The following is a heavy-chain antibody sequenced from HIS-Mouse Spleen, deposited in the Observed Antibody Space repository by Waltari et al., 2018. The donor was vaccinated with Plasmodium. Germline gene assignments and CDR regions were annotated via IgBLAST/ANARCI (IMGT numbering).Heavy chain of an antibody. V-gene: IGHV4-4*07. J-gene: IGHJ2*01. CDR2: IYTSGST. CDR1: GGSLISYY. Sequence: QVQLQESGPGLVKPSETLSLTCTVSGGSLISYYWSWIRPPAGKGLEWIGRIYTSGSTNYNPSLKSRVTMSVDTSKNQFSLKLSSVTAADTAVYYCARSSWYLMNWYFDLWGRGTLVTVSS. D-gene: IGHD6-13*01. CDR3: ARSSWYLMNWYFDL.